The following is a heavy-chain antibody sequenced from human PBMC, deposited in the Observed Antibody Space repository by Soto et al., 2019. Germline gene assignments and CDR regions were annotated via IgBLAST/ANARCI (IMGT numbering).Heavy chain of an antibody. CDR3: ARATGYSSGWSSSEYFQH. CDR2: IWYDGSNK. CDR1: EFTFSSYG. D-gene: IGHD6-19*01. J-gene: IGHJ1*01. V-gene: IGHV3-33*01. Sequence: PGGSLRLSCAASEFTFSSYGMHWVRQAPGKGLEWVAVIWYDGSNKYYADSVKGRFTISRDNSKNTLYLQMNSLRAEDTAVYYCARATGYSSGWSSSEYFQHWGQGTLVTVSS.